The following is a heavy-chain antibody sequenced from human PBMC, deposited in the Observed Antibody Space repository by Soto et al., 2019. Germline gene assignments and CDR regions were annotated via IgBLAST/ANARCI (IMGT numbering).Heavy chain of an antibody. D-gene: IGHD6-19*01. CDR1: GFTFSSYS. CDR2: ISSSSSYI. Sequence: PGGSLRLSCAASGFTFSSYSMNWVRQAPGKGLEWVSSISSSSSYIYYADSVKGRFTISRDNAKNSLYLQMNSLRAEDTAVYYCARQMRSSGWPFDYWGQGTLVTSPQ. V-gene: IGHV3-21*01. CDR3: ARQMRSSGWPFDY. J-gene: IGHJ4*02.